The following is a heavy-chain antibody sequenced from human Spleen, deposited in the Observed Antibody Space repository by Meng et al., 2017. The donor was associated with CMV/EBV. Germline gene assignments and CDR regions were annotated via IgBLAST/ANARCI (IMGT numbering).Heavy chain of an antibody. CDR3: VRGYNSFDS. J-gene: IGHJ4*02. Sequence: GESLKISCAASGFTFSIYTMDWVRQTPGKGLEWVGRSRNKANRYTTEYAASVKGRFTVSRDESKNSLYLQMNSLKTEDTAVYYCVRGYNSFDSWGQGTLVTVSS. CDR2: SRNKANRYTT. D-gene: IGHD1-1*01. V-gene: IGHV3-72*01. CDR1: GFTFSIYT.